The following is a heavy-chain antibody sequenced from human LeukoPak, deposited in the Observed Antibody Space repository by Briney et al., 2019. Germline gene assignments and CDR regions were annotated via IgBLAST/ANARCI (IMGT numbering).Heavy chain of an antibody. J-gene: IGHJ6*03. CDR1: GFTFSSYS. Sequence: GGSLRLSCAASGFTFSSYSMNWVGQAPGKRLEWVSYISSSSSTIYYADSVKGRFTISRDNAKNSLYLQMNSLRAEDTAVYYCARVVPAAMDYYYYYYMDVWGKGTTVTVSS. V-gene: IGHV3-48*01. CDR2: ISSSSSTI. CDR3: ARVVPAAMDYYYYYYMDV. D-gene: IGHD2-2*01.